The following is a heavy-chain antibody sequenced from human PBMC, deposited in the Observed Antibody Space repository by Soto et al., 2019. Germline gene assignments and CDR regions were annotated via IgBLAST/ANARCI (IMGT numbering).Heavy chain of an antibody. CDR3: ARVFPPPRYCSSTSCYAYYYYGMDV. J-gene: IGHJ6*02. Sequence: GGSLRLSCAASGFTFSSYAMHWVRQAPGKGLEWVAVISYDGSNKYYADSVKGRFTISRDNSKNTLYLQMNSLRAEDTAVYYCARVFPPPRYCSSTSCYAYYYYGMDVWGQGTTVTVSS. V-gene: IGHV3-30-3*01. CDR2: ISYDGSNK. D-gene: IGHD2-2*01. CDR1: GFTFSSYA.